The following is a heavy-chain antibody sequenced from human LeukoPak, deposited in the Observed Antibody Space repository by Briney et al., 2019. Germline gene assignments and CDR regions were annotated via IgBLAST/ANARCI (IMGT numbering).Heavy chain of an antibody. CDR2: IRSSSSYI. CDR3: ARDRMTMADAIDI. Sequence: GGSLTLSCAASGCTFSSYSMNWVRQAPGKGLEWVSSIRSSSSYIYYADSVKGRFTISRDNAKNSLYQQMNSLRAEDTAVYYCARDRMTMADAIDIWCQGTMVTVSS. J-gene: IGHJ3*02. CDR1: GCTFSSYS. V-gene: IGHV3-21*01. D-gene: IGHD4/OR15-4a*01.